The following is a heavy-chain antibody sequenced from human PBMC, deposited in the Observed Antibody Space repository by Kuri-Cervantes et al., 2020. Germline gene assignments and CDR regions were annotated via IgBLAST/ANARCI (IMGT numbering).Heavy chain of an antibody. CDR3: ARDGSRAAAGSVCYYYYYMDV. CDR1: GGTFSSYA. V-gene: IGHV1-46*01. Sequence: ASVKVSCKASGGTFSSYAISWVRQAPGQGLEWMGIINPSGGSTSYAQKFQGRVTMTRDTSTSTVYMELSSLRSEDTAVYYCARDGSRAAAGSVCYYYYYMDVWGKGTTVTVSS. CDR2: INPSGGST. J-gene: IGHJ6*03. D-gene: IGHD6-13*01.